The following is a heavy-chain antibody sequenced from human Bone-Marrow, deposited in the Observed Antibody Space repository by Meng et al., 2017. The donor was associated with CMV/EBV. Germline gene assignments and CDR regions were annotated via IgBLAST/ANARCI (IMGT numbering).Heavy chain of an antibody. CDR2: ISAYNGNT. D-gene: IGHD2-15*01. CDR3: ARDARLDVDTAMPGLGYCSGGSCRRGGMDV. J-gene: IGHJ6*02. V-gene: IGHV1-18*01. CDR1: GYTFTSYG. Sequence: ASVKVSCKASGYTFTSYGISWVRQAPGQGLEWMGWISAYNGNTNYAQKLQGRVTMTTDTSTSTAYMELRSLRSDDTAVYYCARDARLDVDTAMPGLGYCSGGSCRRGGMDVWGQGTTVTVSS.